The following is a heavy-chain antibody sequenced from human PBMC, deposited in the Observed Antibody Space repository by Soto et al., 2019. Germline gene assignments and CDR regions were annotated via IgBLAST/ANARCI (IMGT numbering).Heavy chain of an antibody. CDR2: IYSGGST. V-gene: IGHV3-53*01. CDR3: ARARPGAAAGTFDY. Sequence: GGSLRLSCAASGFTVSSNYMSWVRQAPGKGLEWVSVIYSGGSTYYADSVKGRFTISRDNSKNTLYLQMNSLRAEDTAVYYCARARPGAAAGTFDYWGQGTLVTVSS. J-gene: IGHJ4*02. CDR1: GFTVSSNY. D-gene: IGHD6-13*01.